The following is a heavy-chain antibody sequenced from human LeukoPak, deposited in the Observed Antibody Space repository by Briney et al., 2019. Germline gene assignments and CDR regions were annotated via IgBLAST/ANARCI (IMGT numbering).Heavy chain of an antibody. J-gene: IGHJ4*02. Sequence: PEASVKVSCKASGYTFTSYAMHWVRQAPGQRLEWMGWINAGNGNTKYSQEFQGRVTITRDTSASTAYMELSSLRSEDMAVYYCARGEQLSPGEIDYWGQGTLVTVSS. CDR2: INAGNGNT. CDR1: GYTFTSYA. D-gene: IGHD6-6*01. V-gene: IGHV1-3*03. CDR3: ARGEQLSPGEIDY.